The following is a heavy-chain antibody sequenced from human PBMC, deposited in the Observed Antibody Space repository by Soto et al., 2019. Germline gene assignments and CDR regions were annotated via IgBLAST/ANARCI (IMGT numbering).Heavy chain of an antibody. V-gene: IGHV3-7*01. CDR3: ARVGYYDFWSGYYVSGAFDI. CDR2: IKQDGSEK. J-gene: IGHJ3*02. D-gene: IGHD3-3*01. CDR1: GFTFSSYW. Sequence: GGSLRLSCAASGFTFSSYWMSWVRQAPGKGLEWVANIKQDGSEKYYVDSVKGRFTISRDNAKNSLYLQMNSLRAEDTAVYYCARVGYYDFWSGYYVSGAFDIWGQGTMVTVSS.